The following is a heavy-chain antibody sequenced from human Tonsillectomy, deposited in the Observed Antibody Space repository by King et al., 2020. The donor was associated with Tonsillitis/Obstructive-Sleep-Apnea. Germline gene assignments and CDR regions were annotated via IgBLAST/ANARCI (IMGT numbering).Heavy chain of an antibody. J-gene: IGHJ5*02. D-gene: IGHD5-18*01. CDR1: GLTVSRNY. CDR2: IYSGGGT. Sequence: VQLVESGGGLVQPGGSLRLSCAASGLTVSRNYMSWVRQAPGKGLDWGSVIYSGGGTYYADSLKCRFTISRDNSKNTLYLQLNRLRAEDSAVYYCARGLWIQLWHPFDPWGQGTLVTVSS. V-gene: IGHV3-66*01. CDR3: ARGLWIQLWHPFDP.